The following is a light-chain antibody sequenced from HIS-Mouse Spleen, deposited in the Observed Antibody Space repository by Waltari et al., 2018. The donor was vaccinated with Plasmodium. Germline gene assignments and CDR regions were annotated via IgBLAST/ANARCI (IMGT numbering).Light chain of an antibody. CDR3: MQALQTPT. V-gene: IGKV2-28*01. Sequence: DIVMTQSPLSLPVTPGEPASISCRSSQSLLHSNGYNYLGWYLQKPGQSPQLLIYLCSSRAFGVPDRFSGSGSGTDFTLKISRVEAEDVGVYYCMQALQTPTFGPGTKVDIK. J-gene: IGKJ3*01. CDR1: QSLLHSNGYNY. CDR2: LCS.